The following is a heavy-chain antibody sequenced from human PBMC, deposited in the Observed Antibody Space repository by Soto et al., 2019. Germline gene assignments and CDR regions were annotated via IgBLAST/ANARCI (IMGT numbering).Heavy chain of an antibody. CDR2: ISSSSSTI. V-gene: IGHV3-48*02. Sequence: GGSLRLSCAASGFTFSSYSMNWVRQAPGKGLEWVSYISSSSSTIYYADSVKGRFTISRDNAKNSLYLQMNSLRDEDTVVYYCARGEGDYVWGSYRTYNWFDPWGQGTLVTVSS. CDR1: GFTFSSYS. D-gene: IGHD3-16*02. J-gene: IGHJ5*02. CDR3: ARGEGDYVWGSYRTYNWFDP.